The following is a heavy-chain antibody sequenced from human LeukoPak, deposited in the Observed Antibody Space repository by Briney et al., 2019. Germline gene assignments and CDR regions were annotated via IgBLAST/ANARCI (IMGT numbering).Heavy chain of an antibody. CDR2: INPNSGGT. Sequence: ASVKVSCKASGYTFTGYYMHWVRQPPGQGLEWMGWINPNSGGTNYAQKFQGRVTMTRDTSISTAYMELSRLRSDDTAVYYCARDRITMVRGVIGSRVWFDPWGQGTLVTVSS. V-gene: IGHV1-2*02. J-gene: IGHJ5*02. D-gene: IGHD3-10*01. CDR3: ARDRITMVRGVIGSRVWFDP. CDR1: GYTFTGYY.